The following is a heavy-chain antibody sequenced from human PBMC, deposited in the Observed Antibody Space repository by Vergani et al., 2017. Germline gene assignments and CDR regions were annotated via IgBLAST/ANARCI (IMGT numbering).Heavy chain of an antibody. V-gene: IGHV4-59*11. J-gene: IGHJ2*01. CDR2: IYYSGST. D-gene: IGHD3-22*01. Sequence: QVQLQESGPGLVKPSETLSLTCTVSGGSISSHYWSWIRQPPGKGLDWIGYIYYSGSTNYNPSLKRRVTISADTSKNQCSRKLSSVTAADTAVDYCARVIGSGAYYDWYFDLWGRGSLVTVSS. CDR3: ARVIGSGAYYDWYFDL. CDR1: GGSISSHY.